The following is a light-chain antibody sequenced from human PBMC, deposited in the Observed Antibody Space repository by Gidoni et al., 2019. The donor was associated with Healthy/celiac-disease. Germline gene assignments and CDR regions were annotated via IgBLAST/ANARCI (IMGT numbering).Light chain of an antibody. CDR3: AAWDDSMNVV. CDR2: SIN. J-gene: IGLJ2*01. CDR1: SSNIGSNT. V-gene: IGLV1-44*01. Sequence: VLTPPPSSSGPPLQSVTISCSGSSSNIGSNTVNWYQQLPGTAPKLLIYSINQRPSGVPDRFSGSKSGTSASLAISGLQSEDEADYYCAAWDDSMNVVFGGGTKLTVL.